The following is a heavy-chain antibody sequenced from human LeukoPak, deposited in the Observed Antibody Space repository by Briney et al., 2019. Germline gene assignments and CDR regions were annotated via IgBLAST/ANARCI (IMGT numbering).Heavy chain of an antibody. J-gene: IGHJ5*02. CDR2: ISGYNGNT. CDR3: ARAPYYYDSRKYYVDP. D-gene: IGHD3-10*01. Sequence: ASVRVSCKTSGYTFSTYGINWVRQAPGQGLEWMGWISGYNGNTNYAQKFQGRVTMTRNTSISTAYMELSSLRSEDTAVYYCARAPYYYDSRKYYVDPWGQGTLVTVSS. CDR1: GYTFSTYG. V-gene: IGHV1-18*01.